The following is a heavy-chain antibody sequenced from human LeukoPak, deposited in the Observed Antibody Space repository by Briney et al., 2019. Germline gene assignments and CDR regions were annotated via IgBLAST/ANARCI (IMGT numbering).Heavy chain of an antibody. CDR2: VSDSGST. CDR1: GGSISDFY. J-gene: IGHJ5*02. Sequence: PSETLSLTCSVAGGSISDFYWNWIRQPPGKGLEWIGYVSDSGSTTYNPSLRSRVTISQDKSKNQFSLKVNSMTAADTAVYYCAGVRSRRKICFDPWGQGTLVTVSS. CDR3: AGVRSRRKICFDP. V-gene: IGHV4-59*01.